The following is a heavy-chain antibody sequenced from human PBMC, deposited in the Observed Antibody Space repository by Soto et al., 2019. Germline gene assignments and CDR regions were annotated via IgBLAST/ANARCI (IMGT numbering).Heavy chain of an antibody. Sequence: GGSLRLSCAASGFTFSDYDISWIRQAPGKGLEWVSYISTTSFYTNYADSVKGRFTISRDNAKNSLYLQMNSLRAEDTAVYYCARGHYAMDVWGQGTTVTVSS. CDR3: ARGHYAMDV. J-gene: IGHJ6*02. CDR1: GFTFSDYD. CDR2: ISTTSFYT. V-gene: IGHV3-11*06.